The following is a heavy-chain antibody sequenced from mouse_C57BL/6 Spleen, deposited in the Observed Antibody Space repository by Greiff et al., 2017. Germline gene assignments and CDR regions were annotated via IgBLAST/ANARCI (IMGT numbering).Heavy chain of an antibody. CDR3: ARYIYYYGSYYYAMDY. CDR2: IRNKANGYTT. J-gene: IGHJ4*01. CDR1: GFTFTDYY. V-gene: IGHV7-3*01. D-gene: IGHD1-1*01. Sequence: EVKLVESGGGLVQPGGSLSLSCAASGFTFTDYYMSWVRQPPGKALEWLGFIRNKANGYTTEYSASVKGRFTISRDNSQSILYLQMNALRAEDSATYYCARYIYYYGSYYYAMDYWGQGTSVTVSS.